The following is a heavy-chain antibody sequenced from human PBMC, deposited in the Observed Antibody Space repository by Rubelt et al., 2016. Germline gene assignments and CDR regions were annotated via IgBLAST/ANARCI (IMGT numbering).Heavy chain of an antibody. CDR3: ARRACVLRSSQWFGWFDP. Sequence: QVQLQESGPGLVKPSQTLSLTCTVSGGSISSGGYYWSWIRQHPGKGLEWIGYIYYSGSTYYNPSLRCRFTISVDTSKTQFSLKLSSVTAADTAVYYCARRACVLRSSQWFGWFDPWGQGTLVTVSS. CDR2: IYYSGST. CDR1: GGSISSGGYY. J-gene: IGHJ5*02. D-gene: IGHD3-10*01. V-gene: IGHV4-31*03.